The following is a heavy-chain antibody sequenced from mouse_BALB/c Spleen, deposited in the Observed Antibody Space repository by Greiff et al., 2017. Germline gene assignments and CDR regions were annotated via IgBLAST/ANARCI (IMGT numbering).Heavy chain of an antibody. D-gene: IGHD1-1*01. J-gene: IGHJ1*01. CDR2: ISSGGSYT. CDR3: TRDYGSSYDWYFDV. Sequence: DVMLVESGGGLVKPGGSLKLSCAASGFTFSSYTMSWVRQTPEKRLEWVATISSGGSYTYYPDSVKGRFTISRDNAKNTLYLQMSSLKSEDTAMYYCTRDYGSSYDWYFDVWGAGTTVTVSS. V-gene: IGHV5-6-4*01. CDR1: GFTFSSYT.